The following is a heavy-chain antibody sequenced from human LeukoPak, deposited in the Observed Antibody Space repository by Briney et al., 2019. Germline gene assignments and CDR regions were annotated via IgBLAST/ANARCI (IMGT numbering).Heavy chain of an antibody. V-gene: IGHV3-74*01. CDR3: ARGSTSLSYYYYGMDV. CDR2: INSDGSST. CDR1: GFTFSSYW. D-gene: IGHD3-16*02. J-gene: IGHJ6*02. Sequence: GGSLRLSCAASGFTFSSYWMHWVRQAPGKGLVWVSRINSDGSSTSYADSVKGRFTISRDNAKNTLYLQMNSLRAEDTAVCYCARGSTSLSYYYYGMDVWGQGTTVTVSS.